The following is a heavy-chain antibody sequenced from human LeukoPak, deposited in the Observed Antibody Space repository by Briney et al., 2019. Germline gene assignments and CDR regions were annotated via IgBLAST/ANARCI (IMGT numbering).Heavy chain of an antibody. D-gene: IGHD5-18*01. V-gene: IGHV3-30-3*01. CDR3: AKDMGYTFGHAFDY. J-gene: IGHJ4*02. Sequence: GGSLRLSCAASGFTFSDYNMHWVRQAPGQGLEWVSLTSNDGSNKYYAVSVKGRFTISRDNTKNTLYLQMNSLRTEDTAVYYCAKDMGYTFGHAFDYWGQGTLVTVSS. CDR2: TSNDGSNK. CDR1: GFTFSDYN.